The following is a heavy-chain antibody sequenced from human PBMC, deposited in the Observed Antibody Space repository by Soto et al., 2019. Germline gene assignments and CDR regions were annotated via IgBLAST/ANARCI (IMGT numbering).Heavy chain of an antibody. V-gene: IGHV3-74*01. D-gene: IGHD2-15*01. J-gene: IGHJ6*02. Sequence: EVQLVESGGGLVQPGGSLRLSCAASGFTFSSYWMHWYRQTPGKGLVWVSDITHAGTLTRYADYVKCRFTISRDNAKNTLELHMNSLRFDDTAVYYCATGSCSGGRCWDYYSYGMDVWGQGTTVTVSS. CDR3: ATGSCSGGRCWDYYSYGMDV. CDR1: GFTFSSYW. CDR2: ITHAGTLT.